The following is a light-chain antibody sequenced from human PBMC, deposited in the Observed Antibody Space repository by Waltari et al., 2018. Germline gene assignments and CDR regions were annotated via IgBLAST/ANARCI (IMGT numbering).Light chain of an antibody. Sequence: QSALTQPASVPGSPGQSITISCTGTNNDVVAPKFVSWSQQHPGRAPQLMISDVTERPSGISYRFSGSKSANTASLTISGLLPEDEAIYYCCSFTATHTLLFGGGTTVTVL. J-gene: IGLJ2*01. CDR2: DVT. V-gene: IGLV2-14*03. CDR3: CSFTATHTLL. CDR1: NNDVVAPKF.